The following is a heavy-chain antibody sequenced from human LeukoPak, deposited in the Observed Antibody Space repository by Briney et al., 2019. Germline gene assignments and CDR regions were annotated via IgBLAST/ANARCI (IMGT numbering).Heavy chain of an antibody. V-gene: IGHV1-18*01. CDR3: ARVIGARGEWELLEVFDY. J-gene: IGHJ4*02. CDR1: GYTFTSYG. Sequence: ASVKVSCKASGYTFTSYGISWVRQAPGQGLEWMGWISAYYGNTNYAQKLQGRVTMTTDTSTSTAYMELSSLRSEDTAVYYCARVIGARGEWELLEVFDYWGQGTLVTVSS. CDR2: ISAYYGNT. D-gene: IGHD1-26*01.